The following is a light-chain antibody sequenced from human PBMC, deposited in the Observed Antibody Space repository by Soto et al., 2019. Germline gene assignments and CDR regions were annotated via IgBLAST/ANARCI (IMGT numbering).Light chain of an antibody. CDR1: QSFSTY. V-gene: IGKV3-20*01. CDR2: GAS. CDR3: QQYDSSPRT. Sequence: EIVLTQSPATLAFSPGERSTLSCRSSQSFSTYLAWYQQKPGQAPRLLIYGASNRATGIPDRFSGSGSGTDFTLTISRLEPEDFAVYYCQQYDSSPRTFGQGTKVDIK. J-gene: IGKJ1*01.